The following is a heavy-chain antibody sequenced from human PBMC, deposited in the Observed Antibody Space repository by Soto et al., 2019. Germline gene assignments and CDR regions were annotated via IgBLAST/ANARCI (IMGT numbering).Heavy chain of an antibody. D-gene: IGHD3-10*01. CDR2: IIPILGIA. Sequence: QVQLVQSGAEVKKPGSSVKVSCKASGGTFSSYTISWVRQAPGQGLEWMGRIIPILGIANYAQKFPGRVTITADKSTSTAYMELSSLRSEDTAVYYCAGKKQLGDYGMDVWGPGSTVTVSS. J-gene: IGHJ6*02. CDR1: GGTFSSYT. V-gene: IGHV1-69*02. CDR3: AGKKQLGDYGMDV.